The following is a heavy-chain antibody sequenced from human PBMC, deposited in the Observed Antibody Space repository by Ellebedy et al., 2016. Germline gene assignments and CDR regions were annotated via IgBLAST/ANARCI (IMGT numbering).Heavy chain of an antibody. CDR1: GFSFSSAY. CDR2: ITGTTQGGTT. V-gene: IGHV3-15*01. CDR3: TWKGQDFDY. D-gene: IGHD1-1*01. J-gene: IGHJ4*02. Sequence: GGSLRLSXAASGFSFSSAYMNWVRQVPGKGLEWIGRITGTTQGGTTAYAAPVKGRFTISRDDSVNKVYLQMNSLKIEDTALYYCTWKGQDFDYWGQGTLVTVSS.